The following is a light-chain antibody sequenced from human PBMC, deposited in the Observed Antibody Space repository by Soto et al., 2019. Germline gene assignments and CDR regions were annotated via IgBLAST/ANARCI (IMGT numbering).Light chain of an antibody. CDR1: QSISSW. Sequence: DIQMTQSPSTLSASVGDRVTITCRASQSISSWLAWYQQKPGKAPKLLIYDASSLESGVPSRFSGSGSGTEFIRTISSLQPDDFATYYCQQYNSYPYSFGQGTKLEIK. CDR3: QQYNSYPYS. J-gene: IGKJ2*03. V-gene: IGKV1-5*01. CDR2: DAS.